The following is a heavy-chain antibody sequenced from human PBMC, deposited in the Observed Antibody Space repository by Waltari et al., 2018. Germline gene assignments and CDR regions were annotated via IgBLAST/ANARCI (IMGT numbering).Heavy chain of an antibody. CDR1: GGSISSGSYY. Sequence: QVQLQESGPGLVKPSPTLSLTCTVSGGSISSGSYYWSWIRQPAGKGLEWIGRIYTSGSTNYNPSLKSRVTISVDTSKNQFSLKLSSVTAADTAVYYCARDRITGTVWFDPWGQGTLVTVSS. V-gene: IGHV4-61*02. CDR2: IYTSGST. D-gene: IGHD1-20*01. J-gene: IGHJ5*02. CDR3: ARDRITGTVWFDP.